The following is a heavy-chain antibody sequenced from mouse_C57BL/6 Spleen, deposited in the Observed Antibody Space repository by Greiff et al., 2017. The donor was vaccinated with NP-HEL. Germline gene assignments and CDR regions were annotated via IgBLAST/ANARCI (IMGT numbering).Heavy chain of an antibody. J-gene: IGHJ1*03. CDR2: ISSGSSTV. CDR3: ASKYYGSRYFDV. CDR1: GFTFSDYG. V-gene: IGHV5-17*01. Sequence: EVHLVESGGGLVKPGGSLKLSCAASGFTFSDYGMHWVRQAPEKGLEWVAYISSGSSTVYYADTVKGRFTISRDNAKNTLFLQMTSLRSEDTAMYYCASKYYGSRYFDVWGTGTTVTVSS. D-gene: IGHD1-1*01.